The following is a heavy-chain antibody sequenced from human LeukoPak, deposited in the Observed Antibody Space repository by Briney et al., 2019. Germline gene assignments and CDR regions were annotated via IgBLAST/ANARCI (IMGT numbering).Heavy chain of an antibody. CDR1: GGSIRRGGYY. D-gene: IGHD3-3*01. J-gene: IGHJ3*02. Sequence: SETLSLTCTVSGGSIRRGGYYWSWIRQHPGKGLEWIGYSYYSGITYYNPSLKSRLTMSVDTSKNQFSLKVSTVTAADTALYYCASGFLEDAFDIWGQGTMVTVSS. CDR3: ASGFLEDAFDI. CDR2: SYYSGIT. V-gene: IGHV4-31*03.